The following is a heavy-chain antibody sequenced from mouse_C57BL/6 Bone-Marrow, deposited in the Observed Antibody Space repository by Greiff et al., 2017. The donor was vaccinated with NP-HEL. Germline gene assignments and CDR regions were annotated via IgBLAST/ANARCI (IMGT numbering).Heavy chain of an antibody. V-gene: IGHV2-2*01. Sequence: VQLQQSGPGLVQPSQSLSITCTVSGFSLTSYGVHWFRQPPGKGREWLGVLWSGGSTDYNAAFISRLSISKDNSKSQVFFKMNSLQADDTAIYYCARNFDYGNYPHWYFDVWGTGTTVTVSS. CDR3: ARNFDYGNYPHWYFDV. CDR2: LWSGGST. CDR1: GFSLTSYG. D-gene: IGHD2-1*01. J-gene: IGHJ1*03.